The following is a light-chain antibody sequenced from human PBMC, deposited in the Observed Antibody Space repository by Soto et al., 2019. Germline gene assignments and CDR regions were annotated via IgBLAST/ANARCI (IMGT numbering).Light chain of an antibody. J-gene: IGKJ1*01. Sequence: DIQMTQSPSSLSASVGDRVTITCRASQRISTYLNWYQHKPGKAPKLLIYAASSLQSGVPSRFSGSGVGTDFTLTISSIQPEDFAAYYCQQSYSTPWAFGQGTKVEIK. CDR1: QRISTY. CDR3: QQSYSTPWA. CDR2: AAS. V-gene: IGKV1-39*01.